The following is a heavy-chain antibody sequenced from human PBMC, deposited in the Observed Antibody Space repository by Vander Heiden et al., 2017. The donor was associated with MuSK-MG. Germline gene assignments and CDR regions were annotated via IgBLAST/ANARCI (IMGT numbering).Heavy chain of an antibody. CDR2: TYYRSKWYN. D-gene: IGHD6-13*01. J-gene: IGHJ5*02. CDR1: GDSVPSNSAS. Sequence: QLQLQQSGPGLVKPSQTLPLTCAISGDSVPSNSASWNWIRQYPSRGLEWLGRTYYRSKWYNDYAVSVKSRIAINPDTSKNQFSLQLNSVTPEDTAVYFCARGRWDYSSWYWFDPWCQGTPVTVSS. V-gene: IGHV6-1*01. CDR3: ARGRWDYSSWYWFDP.